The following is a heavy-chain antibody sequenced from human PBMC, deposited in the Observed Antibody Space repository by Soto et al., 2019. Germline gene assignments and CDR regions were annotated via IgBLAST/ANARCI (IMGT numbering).Heavy chain of an antibody. Sequence: QVQLQQWGAGLLKPSETLSLTCAVYGWSFSGYYWSWIRQPPGKGLEWIGESNHVGSTNYNPSLKSRVTMSVDPSKNQFSLGLTSVTAADTAVYYCARVLIAGVTTDWGQGTLVIVSS. J-gene: IGHJ4*02. CDR1: GWSFSGYY. CDR2: SNHVGST. D-gene: IGHD5-18*01. CDR3: ARVLIAGVTTD. V-gene: IGHV4-34*01.